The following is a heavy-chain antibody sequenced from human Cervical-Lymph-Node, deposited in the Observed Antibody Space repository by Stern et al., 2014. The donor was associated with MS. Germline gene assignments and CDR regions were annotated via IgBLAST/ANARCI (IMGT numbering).Heavy chain of an antibody. CDR2: ISPYNCNT. CDR1: GYTFTSYG. V-gene: IGHV1-18*01. D-gene: IGHD4-17*01. CDR3: ARDHQVLGLRVYYFDY. Sequence: VQLVESGAEVKKPGASGKVSCKASGYTFTSYGISWGRQAPGQGLEWMGGISPYNCNTNYAQKPQGRGTRTTATSTRTAATELRSLRSDDTAVYYCARDHQVLGLRVYYFDYWGQGTLVTVSS. J-gene: IGHJ4*02.